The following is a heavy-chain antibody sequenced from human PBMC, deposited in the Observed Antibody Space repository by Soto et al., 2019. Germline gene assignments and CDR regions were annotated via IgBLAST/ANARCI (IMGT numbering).Heavy chain of an antibody. CDR1: GDTLNYYA. CDR2: IAPVLRST. Sequence: QVQLVQSGTEVKKPGSSVKVSCKAPGDTLNYYAIVWVRQAPGQGLEWVGGIAPVLRSTNYALKFQGRVKIPADASTSTAFLDMSSLRSEDTGIYCFARATVITFQADYWVPGTLVTVSS. J-gene: IGHJ4*02. V-gene: IGHV1-69*01. CDR3: ARATVITFQADY. D-gene: IGHD4-17*01.